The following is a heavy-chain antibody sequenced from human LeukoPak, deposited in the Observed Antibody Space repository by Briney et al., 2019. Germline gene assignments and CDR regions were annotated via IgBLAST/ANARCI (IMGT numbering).Heavy chain of an antibody. CDR3: ARVVEDYYDSSGYYYYFDY. Sequence: SQTLSLTCTVSGVSISSGSYYWSWIRQPAGKGLEWIGRIYTSGSTNYNHSLKSRVTISVDTSKNQFYLKLSSVTAADTAVYYCARVVEDYYDSSGYYYYFDYWGQGTLVTVSS. D-gene: IGHD3-22*01. V-gene: IGHV4-61*02. CDR2: IYTSGST. CDR1: GVSISSGSYY. J-gene: IGHJ4*02.